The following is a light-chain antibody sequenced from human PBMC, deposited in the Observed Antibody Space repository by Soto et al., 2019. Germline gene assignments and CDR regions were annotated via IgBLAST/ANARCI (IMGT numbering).Light chain of an antibody. CDR3: QSYDSSLSGYV. CDR2: ENN. CDR1: SSNIGAGYE. V-gene: IGLV1-40*01. J-gene: IGLJ1*01. Sequence: QSALTQPPSVSKAPGQRVTISCTGSSSNIGAGYEAHWYQQVPGTAPKLLIYENNNRPSGVPDRFSGSKSGASASLAITGLQAEDEAEYYCQSYDSSLSGYVFGTGTKVTVL.